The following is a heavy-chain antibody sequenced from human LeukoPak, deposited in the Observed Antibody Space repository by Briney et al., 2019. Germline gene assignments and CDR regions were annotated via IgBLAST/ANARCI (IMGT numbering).Heavy chain of an antibody. J-gene: IGHJ4*02. CDR2: ISYTGST. CDR3: ARESSGGSVDLDY. Sequence: SETLSLTCTVSGGSVSSGSYYWSWIRQPPGKGLEWIGRISYTGSTTYNPSLKSRVTISIDTSKNQFSLELRSVTAADTALYLCARESSGGSVDLDYWGQGTLATVSS. D-gene: IGHD2-15*01. V-gene: IGHV4-61*01. CDR1: GGSVSSGSYY.